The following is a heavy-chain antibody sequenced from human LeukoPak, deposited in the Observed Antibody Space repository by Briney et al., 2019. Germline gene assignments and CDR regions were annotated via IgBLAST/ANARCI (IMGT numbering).Heavy chain of an antibody. CDR1: GYTFTTYA. CDR3: ARDGRFGATPAFDY. V-gene: IGHV7-4-1*02. CDR2: INTNTGNP. D-gene: IGHD1-26*01. Sequence: GASVKVSCKASGYTFTTYAMNWVRQAPGQGLEWMGWINTNTGNPTYAQGFTGRFVFSLDTSVSTAYLQISSLKAEDTAVYYCARDGRFGATPAFDYWGQGTLITVSS. J-gene: IGHJ4*02.